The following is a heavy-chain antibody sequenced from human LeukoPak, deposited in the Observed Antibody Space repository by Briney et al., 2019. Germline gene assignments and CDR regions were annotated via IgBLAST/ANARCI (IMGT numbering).Heavy chain of an antibody. D-gene: IGHD4-17*01. V-gene: IGHV4-31*03. Sequence: PSETLSLTCTVSGGSISSGGYYWSWIRQHPGKGLEWIGYIYYSGSTYYNPSLKSRVTISVDRSKNQFSLKLSSVTAADTAVYYCARFRSPGDYGLWGFADVWGKGTTVTVSS. CDR3: ARFRSPGDYGLWGFADV. CDR1: GGSISSGGYY. CDR2: IYYSGST. J-gene: IGHJ6*04.